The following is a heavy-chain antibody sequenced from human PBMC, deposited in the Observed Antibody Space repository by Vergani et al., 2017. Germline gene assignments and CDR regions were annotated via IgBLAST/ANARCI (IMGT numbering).Heavy chain of an antibody. CDR3: AREDGFCSSWYISYYYGMDV. CDR2: IYHRGST. J-gene: IGHJ6*02. CDR1: GGSISSSNW. V-gene: IGHV4-4*02. D-gene: IGHD6-13*01. Sequence: QVQLQESGPGLVKPSGTLSLTCAVSGGSISSSNWWSWVRQPPGKGLEWIGEIYHRGSTNYNPSLKSRVTISVDKSKNQCSLKLSSVTAADTAVYYCAREDGFCSSWYISYYYGMDVWGQGTTVTVSS.